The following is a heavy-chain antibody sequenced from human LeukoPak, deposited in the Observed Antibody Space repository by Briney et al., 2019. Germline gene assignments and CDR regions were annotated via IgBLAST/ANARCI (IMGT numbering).Heavy chain of an antibody. CDR3: ARDRGQWLIDY. V-gene: IGHV3-21*01. Sequence: GGSLRLSCAASGFTFSSYGMHWVRQSPGKGLEWVSFIGTSSTYICYADSVKGRFNISRDNAKNSLYLQMNSLRAEDTAVYYCARDRGQWLIDYWGQGTLVTVSS. CDR1: GFTFSSYG. CDR2: IGTSSTYI. J-gene: IGHJ4*02. D-gene: IGHD6-19*01.